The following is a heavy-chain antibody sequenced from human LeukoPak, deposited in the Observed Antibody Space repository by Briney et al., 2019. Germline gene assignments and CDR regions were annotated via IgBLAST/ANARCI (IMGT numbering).Heavy chain of an antibody. CDR2: IWYDGTTK. J-gene: IGHJ4*02. V-gene: IGHV3-33*01. Sequence: PGMSLRLFCAVSGFSFSQYDMLWVRQARGKGRECVTFIWYDGTTKYYADSVKGRFTISRDNSNNTLSLQMNSLRVEDTPVYYCARASDETPFDYWGQGTLVTVSS. CDR1: GFSFSQYD. CDR3: ARASDETPFDY.